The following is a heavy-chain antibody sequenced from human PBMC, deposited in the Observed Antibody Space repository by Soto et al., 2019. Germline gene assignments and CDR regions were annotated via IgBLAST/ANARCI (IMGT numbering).Heavy chain of an antibody. J-gene: IGHJ6*03. CDR2: ISGSGGST. V-gene: IGHV3-23*01. Sequence: EVQLLESGGGLVQPGGSLRLSCAASGFTFSSYAMSWVRQAPGKGLEWVSAISGSGGSTYYADAVKGRFTISRDNYKNTRYLQMNSLRAEDTAVYYCAKDYCSSTSCYDYYYYYYMDVWGKGTTVTVSS. D-gene: IGHD2-2*01. CDR1: GFTFSSYA. CDR3: AKDYCSSTSCYDYYYYYYMDV.